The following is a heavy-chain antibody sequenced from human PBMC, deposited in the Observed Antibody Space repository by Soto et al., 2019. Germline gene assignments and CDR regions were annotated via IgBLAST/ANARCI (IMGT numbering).Heavy chain of an antibody. V-gene: IGHV1-18*01. CDR1: GYTYNRYG. D-gene: IGHD2-2*01. CDR2: ISCYNHDT. CDR3: ARDPSNTSGNKSYLDY. Sequence: ASVKVSCKTSGYTYNRYGITWVRQAPGRGLELLGWISCYNHDTIYAQKVQGRLSMATDTSTSTAYMELRRLTSDDTAVYYYARDPSNTSGNKSYLDYXG. J-gene: IGHJ4*01.